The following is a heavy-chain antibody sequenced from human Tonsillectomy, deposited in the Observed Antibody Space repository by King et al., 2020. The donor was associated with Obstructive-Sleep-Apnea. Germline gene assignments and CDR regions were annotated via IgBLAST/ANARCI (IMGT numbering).Heavy chain of an antibody. J-gene: IGHJ4*02. CDR1: GASISSSSW. Sequence: QVQLQESGPGLVKPSGTLSLTCAVSGASISSSSWWIWVRQSPGKGLEWIGEIYHSGRTNYNPSLKSRVTISIAKSKNPFSLKLSSLTAADTAVYYCTSSGWAFDYWGQGTLVTVSS. D-gene: IGHD6-19*01. CDR3: TSSGWAFDY. V-gene: IGHV4-4*02. CDR2: IYHSGRT.